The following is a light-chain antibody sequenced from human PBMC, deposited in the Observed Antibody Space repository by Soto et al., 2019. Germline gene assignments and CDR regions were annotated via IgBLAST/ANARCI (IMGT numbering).Light chain of an antibody. CDR2: DTS. J-gene: IGKJ5*01. Sequence: IVMTQSPATLSVSPGERATLSCRASQYVSGYLAWYQQKPGQAPRLLIYDTSNRAPGTPARFSGSGSGSDFTLTISSLEPEDFALYYCQQCNNWPITFGQGTRLEIK. CDR1: QYVSGY. V-gene: IGKV3-11*01. CDR3: QQCNNWPIT.